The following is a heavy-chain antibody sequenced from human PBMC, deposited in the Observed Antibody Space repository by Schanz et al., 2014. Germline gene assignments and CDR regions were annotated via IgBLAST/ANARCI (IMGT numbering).Heavy chain of an antibody. CDR1: GYIFSSYS. V-gene: IGHV1-18*04. CDR2: ISANNGNT. J-gene: IGHJ4*02. CDR3: ARDRRLKRQSGWDY. D-gene: IGHD3-10*01. Sequence: QVQLVQSGAEVKKPGASVKVSCKASGYIFSSYSISWVRQAPGQGLEWMGWISANNGNTNKAQKLQGRVTMTTDTSTSTAYMELRSLRSDDTAVYYCARDRRLKRQSGWDYWGQGTLVTVSS.